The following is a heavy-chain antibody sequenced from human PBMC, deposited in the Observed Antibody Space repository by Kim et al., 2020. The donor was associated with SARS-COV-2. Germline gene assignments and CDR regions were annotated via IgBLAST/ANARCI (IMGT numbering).Heavy chain of an antibody. CDR2: LYYSGST. J-gene: IGHJ4*02. CDR3: ARDHGSSNWFYY. Sequence: SETLSLTCTVSGDSISSSIYYWGWVRQPPGKGPEWIGTLYYSGSTYYNPSLKSRVTISVDTSKRHFSLRLTSVTAADTAVYYCARDHGSSNWFYYWGRGTLVTVSS. CDR1: GDSISSSIYY. D-gene: IGHD6-13*01. V-gene: IGHV4-39*07.